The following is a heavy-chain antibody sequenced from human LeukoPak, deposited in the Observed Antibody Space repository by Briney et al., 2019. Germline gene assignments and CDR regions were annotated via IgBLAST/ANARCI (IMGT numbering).Heavy chain of an antibody. J-gene: IGHJ6*03. D-gene: IGHD2-2*01. Sequence: SETLPLTCTVSGGSISSSSYYWGWIRQPPGKGLEWIGSIYYSGSTYYNPSLKSRVTISVDTSKNQFSLKLSSVTAADTAVYYCARDHGDIVVVPAAFHYYYYMDVWGKGTTVTVSS. V-gene: IGHV4-39*07. CDR3: ARDHGDIVVVPAAFHYYYYMDV. CDR2: IYYSGST. CDR1: GGSISSSSYY.